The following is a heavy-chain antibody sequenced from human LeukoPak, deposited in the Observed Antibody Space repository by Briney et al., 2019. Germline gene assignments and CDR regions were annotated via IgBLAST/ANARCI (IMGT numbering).Heavy chain of an antibody. CDR2: FYTSGST. CDR3: ARAVVVVAAPGSHYFDY. CDR1: GGSISSGSYY. Sequence: PSQTLSLTCTVSGGSISSGSYYWSWIRQPAGKGLEWIGHFYTSGSTNYNPSLKRRVIISVDTSKNQFSLKLSSVTAADTAVYYCARAVVVVAAPGSHYFDYWGQGTLVTVSS. V-gene: IGHV4-61*09. J-gene: IGHJ4*02. D-gene: IGHD2-15*01.